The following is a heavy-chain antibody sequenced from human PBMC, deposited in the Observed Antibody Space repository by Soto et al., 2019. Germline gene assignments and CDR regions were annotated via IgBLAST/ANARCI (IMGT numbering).Heavy chain of an antibody. CDR3: ARSPSVTTFDY. CDR2: IKQDGSEK. D-gene: IGHD3-22*01. CDR1: GFTFSNYW. Sequence: PGGSLRLSCAASGFTFSNYWMTWVRQAPGKGLEWVANIKQDGSEKYYVDSVKGRFTISRDNAKNSLYLQMNSPSAEDTAVYYCARSPSVTTFDYWGQGTLVTVSS. V-gene: IGHV3-7*01. J-gene: IGHJ4*02.